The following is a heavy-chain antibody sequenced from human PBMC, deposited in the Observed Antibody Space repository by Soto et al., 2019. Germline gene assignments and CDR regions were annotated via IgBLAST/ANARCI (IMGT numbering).Heavy chain of an antibody. D-gene: IGHD6-13*01. CDR3: ARQEQQLDYYYYGMDV. J-gene: IGHJ6*02. V-gene: IGHV5-10-1*01. CDR1: GYSFTSYW. Sequence: GESLKISCKGSGYSFTSYWISWVRQMPGKGLEWMGRIDPSDSYTNYSPSFQGHVTISADKSISTAYLQWSSLKAPDTAMYYCARQEQQLDYYYYGMDVWGQGTTVTVSS. CDR2: IDPSDSYT.